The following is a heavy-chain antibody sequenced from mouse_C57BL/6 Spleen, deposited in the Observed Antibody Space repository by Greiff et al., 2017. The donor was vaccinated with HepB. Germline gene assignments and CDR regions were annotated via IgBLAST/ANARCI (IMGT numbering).Heavy chain of an antibody. Sequence: VKLVESGAELARPGASVKLSCKASGYTFTSYGISWVKQRTGQGLEWIGEIYPRSGNTYYNEKFKGKATLTADKSSSTAYMELRSLTSEDSAVYFCARREDGNYVRYFDYWGQGTTLTVSS. V-gene: IGHV1-81*01. J-gene: IGHJ2*01. CDR2: IYPRSGNT. CDR1: GYTFTSYG. D-gene: IGHD2-1*01. CDR3: ARREDGNYVRYFDY.